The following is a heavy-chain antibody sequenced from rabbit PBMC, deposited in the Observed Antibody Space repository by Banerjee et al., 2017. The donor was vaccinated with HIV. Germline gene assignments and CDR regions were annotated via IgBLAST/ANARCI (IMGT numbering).Heavy chain of an antibody. CDR3: ARDLAGVIGWNFNL. Sequence: QSLEESGGDLVKPGASVTLTCTASGFSFSDNCYMCWVRQAPGRGLEWIACINTSSGNTVNASGAKGRFTISNTSSTTGTLLMSSLTAADTASYLCARDLAGVIGWNFNLWGPGTLVTVS. CDR2: INTSSGNT. V-gene: IGHV1S40*01. D-gene: IGHD4-1*01. CDR1: GFSFSDNCY. J-gene: IGHJ4*01.